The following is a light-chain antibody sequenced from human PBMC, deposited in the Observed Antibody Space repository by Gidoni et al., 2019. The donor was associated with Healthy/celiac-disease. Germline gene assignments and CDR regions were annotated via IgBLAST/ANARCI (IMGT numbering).Light chain of an antibody. Sequence: EIQMTQSPSSLSASVGDRVTITCLASQSISSYLNWYQQKPGKAPKLLIYAASSLQSGVPSRFSGSGSGTDFTLTISSLQPEDFATYYCQQSYSTLLTFGGGTKVEIK. V-gene: IGKV1-39*01. CDR3: QQSYSTLLT. J-gene: IGKJ4*01. CDR2: AAS. CDR1: QSISSY.